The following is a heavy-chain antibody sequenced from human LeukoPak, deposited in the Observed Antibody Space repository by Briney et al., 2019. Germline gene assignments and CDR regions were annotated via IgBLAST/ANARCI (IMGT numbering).Heavy chain of an antibody. CDR3: ARGGGLDL. V-gene: IGHV3-7*03. Sequence: QTGGSLRLSCTASGFIFSGSWMAWIRQAPGKGLEWVAIIKKDGSEKYYVDSMKGRFTISRDNAKNSLYLQMSNLRAEDTAVYFCARGGGLDLWGQGATVTVSS. D-gene: IGHD3-16*01. CDR1: GFIFSGSW. J-gene: IGHJ6*02. CDR2: IKKDGSEK.